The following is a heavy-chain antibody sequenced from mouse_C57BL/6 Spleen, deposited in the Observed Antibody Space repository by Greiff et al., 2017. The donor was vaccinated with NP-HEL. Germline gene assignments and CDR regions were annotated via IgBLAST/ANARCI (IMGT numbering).Heavy chain of an antibody. CDR1: GFSLTSYG. Sequence: VQGVESGPGLVQPSQSLSITCTVSGFSLTSYGVHWVRQSPGKGLEWLGVIWRGGSTDYNAAFMSRLSITKDNSKSQVFFKMNSLQADDTAIYYCAKTATVVPYYAMDYWGQGTSVTVSS. CDR2: IWRGGST. V-gene: IGHV2-5*01. J-gene: IGHJ4*01. CDR3: AKTATVVPYYAMDY. D-gene: IGHD1-1*01.